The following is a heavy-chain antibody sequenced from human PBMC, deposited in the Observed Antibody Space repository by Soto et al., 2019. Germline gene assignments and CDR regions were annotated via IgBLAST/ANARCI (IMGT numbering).Heavy chain of an antibody. D-gene: IGHD4-17*01. Sequence: QVQLQESGPGLVKPSETLSLNCSVSGDAITRHYWSWIWQSPGKGLEWLGYFFHTGTALYNPSLRSRVSMSVDTSKNQFSLKLTSVIPADTAVYFCARNYGGNSQFFDLWGRGTLVTVPS. J-gene: IGHJ2*01. CDR3: ARNYGGNSQFFDL. CDR2: FFHTGTA. V-gene: IGHV4-59*11. CDR1: GDAITRHY.